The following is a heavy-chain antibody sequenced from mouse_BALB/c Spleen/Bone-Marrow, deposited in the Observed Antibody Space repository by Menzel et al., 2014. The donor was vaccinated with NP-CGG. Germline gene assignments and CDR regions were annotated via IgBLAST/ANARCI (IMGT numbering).Heavy chain of an antibody. CDR3: SREITRYAVDY. CDR2: INPGSGGV. V-gene: IGHV1-54*01. J-gene: IGHJ4*01. Sequence: VQLKESGAELVRPGTSVNVSCKASGYAFTNYWIEWVKQRPGQGLEWIGVINPGSGGVNYNEKFKGKATLTADKSSSTAYIQLSSLTSDDSAVYFCSREITRYAVDYWGQGTSVTVST. CDR1: GYAFTNYW. D-gene: IGHD2-4*01.